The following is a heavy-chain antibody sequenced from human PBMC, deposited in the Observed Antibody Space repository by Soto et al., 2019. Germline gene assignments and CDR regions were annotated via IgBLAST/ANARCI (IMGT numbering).Heavy chain of an antibody. J-gene: IGHJ6*02. Sequence: SETLSLTCTVSGGSISSYYWSWIRQPPGKGLEWIGYIYYSGSTNYNPSLKSRVTISVDTSKNQFSLKLSSVTAADTAVYYCARDATLMAGTKEDYYYGMDVWGQGTTVTVSS. V-gene: IGHV4-59*01. D-gene: IGHD6-19*01. CDR2: IYYSGST. CDR1: GGSISSYY. CDR3: ARDATLMAGTKEDYYYGMDV.